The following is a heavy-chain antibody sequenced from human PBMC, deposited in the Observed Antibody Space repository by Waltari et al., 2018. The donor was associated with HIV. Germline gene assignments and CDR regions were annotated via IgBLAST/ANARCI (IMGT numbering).Heavy chain of an antibody. V-gene: IGHV1-2*02. Sequence: QVHLVQSGAEVKKPGASVKVSCKASGYTFSDHYMHWVRQAPGQGLAWMGWINPNSGGTRYAEKVQGRVTMTRDTSISTAYMELSRLRFDDTAVYYCARVFRGTVNYFDSRLGHWGQGTLVTVSS. CDR1: GYTFSDHY. J-gene: IGHJ5*02. CDR2: INPNSGGT. CDR3: ARVFRGTVNYFDSRLGH. D-gene: IGHD3-22*01.